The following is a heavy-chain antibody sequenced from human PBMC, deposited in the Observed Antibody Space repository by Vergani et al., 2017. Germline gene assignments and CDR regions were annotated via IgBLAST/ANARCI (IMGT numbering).Heavy chain of an antibody. J-gene: IGHJ6*02. V-gene: IGHV5-51*01. CDR2: IYPGDSDT. Sequence: EVQLVQSGAEVKKPGESLKISCKGSGYSFTSYWIGWVRQMPGKGLEWMGLIYPGDSDTRYSPSFQGQVTISADKSISTGYLQWSSLKASDTAMYYCARHRGWGLVVVAATPWYYYYGMDVWGQGTTVTVSS. CDR1: GYSFTSYW. D-gene: IGHD2-15*01. CDR3: ARHRGWGLVVVAATPWYYYYGMDV.